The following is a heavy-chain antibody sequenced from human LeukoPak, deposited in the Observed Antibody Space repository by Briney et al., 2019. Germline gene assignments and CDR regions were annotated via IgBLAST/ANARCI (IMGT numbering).Heavy chain of an antibody. CDR1: GFTFSSYD. V-gene: IGHV3-13*01. Sequence: GGSLRLSCAASGFTFSSYDMHWVRQATGKGLEWVSAIGTAGDTYYPGSVKGRFTISRENAKNSLYLQMNSLRAGDTAVYYCARARGYCSSTSCSNAFDIWGQGTMVTVSS. CDR3: ARARGYCSSTSCSNAFDI. CDR2: IGTAGDT. D-gene: IGHD2-2*01. J-gene: IGHJ3*02.